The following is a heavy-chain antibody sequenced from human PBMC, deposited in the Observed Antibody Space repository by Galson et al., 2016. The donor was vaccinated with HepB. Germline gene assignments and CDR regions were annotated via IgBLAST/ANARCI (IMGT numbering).Heavy chain of an antibody. CDR2: IDTAGGT. V-gene: IGHV3-13*01. J-gene: IGHJ6*02. D-gene: IGHD5-18*01. CDR3: VREILLVVGYYGMDV. CDR1: GFTFSSYD. Sequence: SLRLSCAASGFTFSSYDMHWVRQATGKGLEWVSGIDTAGGTSYLGSVKGRFTISRENAKNSLYLQMNSLRVGDTAVYYCVREILLVVGYYGMDVWGQGTTATVS.